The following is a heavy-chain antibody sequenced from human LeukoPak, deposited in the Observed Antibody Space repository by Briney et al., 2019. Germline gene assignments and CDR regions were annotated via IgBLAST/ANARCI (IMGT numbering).Heavy chain of an antibody. J-gene: IGHJ4*02. CDR2: IYHSGST. CDR3: ARQRTGFGELLFPYFDY. V-gene: IGHV4-38-2*01. D-gene: IGHD3-10*01. Sequence: SETLSLTCAVSGYSISSGYYWGWIRQPPGKGLGGIGSIYHSGSTYYNPSLKSRVTISVDTSKNQFSLKLSSVTAADTAVYYCARQRTGFGELLFPYFDYWGQGTLVTVSS. CDR1: GYSISSGYY.